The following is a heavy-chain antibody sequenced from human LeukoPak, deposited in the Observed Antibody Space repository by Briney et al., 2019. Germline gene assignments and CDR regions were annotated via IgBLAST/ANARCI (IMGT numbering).Heavy chain of an antibody. V-gene: IGHV3-66*01. CDR2: IYSGGST. CDR1: GFIFSNYA. D-gene: IGHD6-13*01. J-gene: IGHJ3*02. CDR3: ARVISGWYSAFDI. Sequence: GGSLRLSCAASGFIFSNYAMSWVRQAPGKGLEWVSVIYSGGSTYYADSVKGRFTISRDNSKNTLYLQMNSLRAEDTAVYYCARVISGWYSAFDIWGQGTMVTVSS.